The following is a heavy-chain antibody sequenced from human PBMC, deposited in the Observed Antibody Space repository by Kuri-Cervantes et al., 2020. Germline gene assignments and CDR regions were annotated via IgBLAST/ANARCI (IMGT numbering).Heavy chain of an antibody. D-gene: IGHD5-18*01. V-gene: IGHV3-7*01. CDR1: GFTFSSYS. J-gene: IGHJ4*02. Sequence: GGSLRLSCAASGFTFSSYSMSWVRQAPGKGLEWVANIKQDGSEKYYVDSVKGRFTISRDNAKNSLYLQMNSLRAEDTAVYYCARWGDTAMVREYYFDYWGQGTLVTVSS. CDR3: ARWGDTAMVREYYFDY. CDR2: IKQDGSEK.